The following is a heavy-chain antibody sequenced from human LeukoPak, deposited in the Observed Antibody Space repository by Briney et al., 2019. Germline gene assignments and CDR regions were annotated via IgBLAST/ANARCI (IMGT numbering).Heavy chain of an antibody. CDR1: GFTVSSNY. CDR2: IYSGGST. Sequence: GGSLRLSCAASGFTVSSNYMSWVRQAPGKGLEWVSVIYSGGSTYYADSVKGRFTISRDNSKNTLYPQMNSLRAEDTAVYYCARDRGSSSWYYYYYYMDVWGKGTTVTVSS. D-gene: IGHD6-13*01. V-gene: IGHV3-66*02. J-gene: IGHJ6*03. CDR3: ARDRGSSSWYYYYYYMDV.